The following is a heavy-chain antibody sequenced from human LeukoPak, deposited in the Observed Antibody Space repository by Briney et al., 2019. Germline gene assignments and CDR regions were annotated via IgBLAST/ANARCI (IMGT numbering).Heavy chain of an antibody. CDR2: INPSGGST. D-gene: IGHD2-15*01. Sequence: GASVKVSCKASGYTFTSYYTHWVRQAPGQGLEWMGIINPSGGSTSYAQKFQGRVTMTRDTSTSTVYMELSSLRSEDTAVYYCARDMDIVVVVAATGPFDYWGQGTLVTVSS. J-gene: IGHJ4*02. CDR1: GYTFTSYY. V-gene: IGHV1-46*01. CDR3: ARDMDIVVVVAATGPFDY.